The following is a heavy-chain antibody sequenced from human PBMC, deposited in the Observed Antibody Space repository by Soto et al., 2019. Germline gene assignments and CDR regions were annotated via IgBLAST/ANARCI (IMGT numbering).Heavy chain of an antibody. CDR3: ARGGRGVNKIIALQIPLDY. V-gene: IGHV1-18*01. Sequence: QVQLVQSGAEVKKPGASVKVSCKASGYTLPTHGISWVRQAPGQGLEWMGWINPYNGNTDYARKVQDRVTMTTDTSTNTAYMELRSLRSDDTAVYYCARGGRGVNKIIALQIPLDYWGQGTLVTVSS. CDR2: INPYNGNT. CDR1: GYTLPTHG. J-gene: IGHJ4*02. D-gene: IGHD2-15*01.